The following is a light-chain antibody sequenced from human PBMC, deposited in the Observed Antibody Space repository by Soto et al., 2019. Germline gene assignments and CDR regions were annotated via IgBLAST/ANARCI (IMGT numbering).Light chain of an antibody. CDR2: AAS. V-gene: IGKV1-27*01. Sequence: DIQMTQSPTSLSASVGDRVTITCRASQGIRNYVAWYQQIPGKAPKLLIYAASTLQSGVPSRCSGSGYGTDITLTINGLQPEDVSTYSCQQYSSVPVFGPGTKVEIK. CDR1: QGIRNY. CDR3: QQYSSVPV. J-gene: IGKJ3*01.